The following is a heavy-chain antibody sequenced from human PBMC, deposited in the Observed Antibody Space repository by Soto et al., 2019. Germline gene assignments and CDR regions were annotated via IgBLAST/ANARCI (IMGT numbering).Heavy chain of an antibody. CDR3: GRGGVGGCSGGSCFPPDY. J-gene: IGHJ4*02. CDR1: GFTFSTYS. CDR2: ISSDSGTL. Sequence: EVQLVESGGGLVQPGGSLRLSCAASGFTFSTYSMNWVRQAPGKGLEWVTYISSDSGTLYYADSVKGRFTISRDNAKNPLYLQMNSLGAEDTAVYYWGRGGVGGCSGGSCFPPDYWGQGTLVIVSS. D-gene: IGHD2-15*01. V-gene: IGHV3-48*01.